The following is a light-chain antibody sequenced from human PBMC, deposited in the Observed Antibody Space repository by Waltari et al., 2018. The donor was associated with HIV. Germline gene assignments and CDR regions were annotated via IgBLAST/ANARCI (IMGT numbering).Light chain of an antibody. Sequence: QSALTQPASVSGSPGQSITISCTGTSSDVGGYNSVSWYQLHPGKATKLMIYAVSNRPSGVSNRFSGSKSDNTASLTISGLQAEDEADYYCSSYTSTSTVYVFGTGTEVTVL. CDR1: SSDVGGYNS. CDR3: SSYTSTSTVYV. CDR2: AVS. V-gene: IGLV2-14*03. J-gene: IGLJ1*01.